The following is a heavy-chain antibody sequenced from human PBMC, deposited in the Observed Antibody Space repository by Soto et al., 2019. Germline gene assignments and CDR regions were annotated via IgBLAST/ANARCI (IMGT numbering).Heavy chain of an antibody. D-gene: IGHD2-2*01. CDR3: ARGSAYCSSTSCYPNWFDH. J-gene: IGHJ5*02. CDR1: GGSIRRYY. Sequence: ETLFRTFNVPGGSIRRYYWSWIRQPPGNGLEWIGYIYYSGSTNYNPSLKSRVTISVDTSKNQLSLKLSSVTSAYTAVYYCARGSAYCSSTSCYPNWFDHWGQGSLVTVSS. V-gene: IGHV4-59*01. CDR2: IYYSGST.